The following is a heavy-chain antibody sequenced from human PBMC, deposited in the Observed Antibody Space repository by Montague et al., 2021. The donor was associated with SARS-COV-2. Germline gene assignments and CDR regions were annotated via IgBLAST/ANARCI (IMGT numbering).Heavy chain of an antibody. D-gene: IGHD3-10*01. CDR3: AGSGAVPMD. J-gene: IGHJ4*02. V-gene: IGHV4-59*13. CDR1: GGSISSYF. Sequence: SETLSLTCTVSGGSISSYFWSWIRQSPGKGLEWIGYFYHSGGTKYNPSLKSRVTISGDTSKNQFSLKLSSVTTADTAVYYCAGSGAVPMDWGRGTLVTVSS. CDR2: FYHSGGT.